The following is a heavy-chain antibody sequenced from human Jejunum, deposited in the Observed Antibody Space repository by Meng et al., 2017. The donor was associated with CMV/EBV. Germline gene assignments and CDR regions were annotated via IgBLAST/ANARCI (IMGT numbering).Heavy chain of an antibody. CDR3: AKDSVPTYYDSMRLQYYFDY. CDR2: ISGSGGTT. D-gene: IGHD3-22*01. V-gene: IGHV3-23*01. J-gene: IGHJ4*02. CDR1: YA. Sequence: YAMTWVGQAPGEGLEWVSAISGSGGTTYYADSVKGRFTISRDNSKNTLYLQMNSLRAEDTAVYYCAKDSVPTYYDSMRLQYYFDYWGQGTLVTVSS.